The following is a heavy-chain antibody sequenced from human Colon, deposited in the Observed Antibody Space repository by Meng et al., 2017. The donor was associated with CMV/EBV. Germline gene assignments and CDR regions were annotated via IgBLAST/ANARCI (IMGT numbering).Heavy chain of an antibody. J-gene: IGHJ4*02. CDR2: TASDGSDK. CDR3: TKGGGYHY. V-gene: IGHV3-30*02. CDR1: GFTFSSHA. D-gene: IGHD5-18*01. Sequence: GESLKISCAASGFTFSSHAMHWVRQSPGRGLEWVAFTASDGSDKYYADPVKGRFTISRDNSRNTLYLQMNSLRAEDTAVYYCTKGGGYHYWGQGTLVTVSS.